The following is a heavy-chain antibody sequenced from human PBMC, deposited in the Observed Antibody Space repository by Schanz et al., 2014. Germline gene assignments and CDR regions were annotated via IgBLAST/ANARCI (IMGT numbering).Heavy chain of an antibody. Sequence: EVQLLESGGGLIQPGGSLRLSCAASGFTFSDYWMSWVRQAPGKGLEWVSSISSGGNPYYANSVKGRFGISRDNSENTLYLQMSSLRVEDTAVYYCAKDPRGDKNDRAYYFDYWGQGTLVSVSS. CDR2: ISSGGNP. J-gene: IGHJ4*02. V-gene: IGHV3-23*01. D-gene: IGHD3-10*01. CDR3: AKDPRGDKNDRAYYFDY. CDR1: GFTFSDYW.